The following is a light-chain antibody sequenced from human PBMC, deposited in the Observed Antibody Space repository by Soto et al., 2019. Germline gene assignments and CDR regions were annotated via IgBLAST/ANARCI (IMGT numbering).Light chain of an antibody. V-gene: IGLV2-23*02. Sequence: QSVLTQPASVSGSPGQSITISCTGTSSDVGRYNLVSWYQHHPGKAPKLIISEVTKRPSGVSNRFSGSKSGNTASLTISGLQAEDEADYYCCSFANNNTPSWVFGGGTKVTVL. CDR3: CSFANNNTPSWV. J-gene: IGLJ3*02. CDR1: SSDVGRYNL. CDR2: EVT.